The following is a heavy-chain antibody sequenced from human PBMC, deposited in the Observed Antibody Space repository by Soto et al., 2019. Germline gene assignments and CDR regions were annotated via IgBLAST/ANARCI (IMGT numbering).Heavy chain of an antibody. D-gene: IGHD2-15*01. CDR1: GYNPNNYW. V-gene: IGHV5-10-1*01. CDR2: IDPSDSYT. CDR3: ERGRWQQNYHY. J-gene: IGHJ4*02. Sequence: GESLKISCKASGYNPNNYWITWVRHMPGKGLEWMGRIDPSDSYTNYSPSFRGHVIISADKSRNTAYLKWSSLKASDTANYFCERGRWQQNYHYWGQGTQVPVYS.